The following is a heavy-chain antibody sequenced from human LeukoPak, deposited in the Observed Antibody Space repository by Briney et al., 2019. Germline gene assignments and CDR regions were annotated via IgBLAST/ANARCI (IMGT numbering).Heavy chain of an antibody. Sequence: ASVKVSCKVSGYILTELSMHWVRQAPGKGLEWVGGFDPEDGETIYAQMFQGRVTMTEDTSTDTAYMELSSLGSEDTAVYYCACGYDTTPLEYWGQGTLVTVSS. CDR3: ACGYDTTPLEY. J-gene: IGHJ4*02. CDR1: GYILTELS. CDR2: FDPEDGET. V-gene: IGHV1-24*01. D-gene: IGHD6-25*01.